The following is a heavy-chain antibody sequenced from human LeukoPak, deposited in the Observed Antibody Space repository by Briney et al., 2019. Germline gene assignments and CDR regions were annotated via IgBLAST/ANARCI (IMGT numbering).Heavy chain of an antibody. CDR2: ISYDGSSK. D-gene: IGHD3-10*01. J-gene: IGHJ4*02. Sequence: GGSLRLSCAASGFTFSSYGMHWVRQAPGKGLEWVAVISYDGSSKTYADSVKGRFTISRDNSKNTLFLQMNSLRAEDTAVYYCANEGYDGSGSYPDNWGQGTLVSVSS. CDR3: ANEGYDGSGSYPDN. V-gene: IGHV3-30*18. CDR1: GFTFSSYG.